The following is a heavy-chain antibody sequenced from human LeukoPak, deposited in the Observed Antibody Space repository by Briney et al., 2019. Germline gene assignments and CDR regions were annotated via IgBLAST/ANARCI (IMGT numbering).Heavy chain of an antibody. CDR2: ISAYNGNT. Sequence: GASVKVSCKASGYTFTGYYMHWVRQAPGQGLEWMGWISAYNGNTNYAQKLQGRVTMTTDTSTSTAYMELRSLRSDDTAVYYCARVWLRFGYYYYMDVWGKGTTVTISS. V-gene: IGHV1-18*04. D-gene: IGHD5-12*01. CDR1: GYTFTGYY. CDR3: ARVWLRFGYYYYMDV. J-gene: IGHJ6*03.